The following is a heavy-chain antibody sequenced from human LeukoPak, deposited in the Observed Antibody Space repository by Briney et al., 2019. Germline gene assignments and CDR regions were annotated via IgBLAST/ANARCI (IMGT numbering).Heavy chain of an antibody. CDR1: GGTFGSHT. Sequence: ASVKVSCKASGGTFGSHTFNWVRQAPGQGLEWMGGITPIYGTRDYAQSFQGRVTISADESTSTAYNELSSLRPDDTAVYYCAREANFYYYMDVWGKGTTVTVSS. J-gene: IGHJ6*03. CDR2: ITPIYGTR. CDR3: AREANFYYYMDV. V-gene: IGHV1-69*13. D-gene: IGHD1-1*01.